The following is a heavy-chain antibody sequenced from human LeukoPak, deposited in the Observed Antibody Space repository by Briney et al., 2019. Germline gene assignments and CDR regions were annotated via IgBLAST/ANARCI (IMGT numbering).Heavy chain of an antibody. V-gene: IGHV3-23*01. CDR2: ISDTT. CDR1: GFTFSTYA. D-gene: IGHD4-17*01. J-gene: IGHJ4*02. Sequence: GGSLRLSCAASGFTFSTYAMSWVRRAPGKGLEWVSTISDTTYYADSVKGRFTISRDNSRNTLYLQMSRMRTEDTAVYYCARDLDGTTEYYFDYWGQGTLVTVSS. CDR3: ARDLDGTTEYYFDY.